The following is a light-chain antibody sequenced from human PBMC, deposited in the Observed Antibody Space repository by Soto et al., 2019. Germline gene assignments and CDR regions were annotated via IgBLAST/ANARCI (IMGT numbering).Light chain of an antibody. V-gene: IGKV1-9*01. J-gene: IGKJ1*01. CDR1: QGISSY. CDR3: RQLNSYPWG. Sequence: IQLTQSPSSLSASVGDRVTITCRASQGISSYLACYQQKPGKAPKLLIYAASTLQSGVPSRFSGSGSGTDFTLTISSLQPEDFATYYCRQLNSYPWGFGQGTKVEIK. CDR2: AAS.